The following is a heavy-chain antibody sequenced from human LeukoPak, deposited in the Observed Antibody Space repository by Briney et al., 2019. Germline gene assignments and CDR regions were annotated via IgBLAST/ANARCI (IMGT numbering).Heavy chain of an antibody. CDR2: ISSSGFNI. Sequence: GGSLRLSCAVSGFTFSSYEMNWVRQAPGKGLEWVSYISSSGFNIYYADSVKGRFTISRDNAKKSLYLQMNSLRAEDTAMYYCARDEYLWSGYYPNQAFDYWGQGTLVTVSS. J-gene: IGHJ4*02. D-gene: IGHD3-3*01. CDR3: ARDEYLWSGYYPNQAFDY. CDR1: GFTFSSYE. V-gene: IGHV3-48*03.